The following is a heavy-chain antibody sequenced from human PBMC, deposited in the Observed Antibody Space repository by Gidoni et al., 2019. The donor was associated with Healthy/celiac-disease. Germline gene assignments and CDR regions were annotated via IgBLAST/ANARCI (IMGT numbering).Heavy chain of an antibody. V-gene: IGHV4-30-4*01. CDR2: IYYSGST. J-gene: IGHJ4*02. CDR3: ARQSGSGSYWPPLVDY. D-gene: IGHD3-10*01. CDR1: GGSISSGDYY. Sequence: QVQLQESGPGLVKPSQTLSLTCTVSGGSISSGDYYWSWIRQPPGKGLEWIGYIYYSGSTYYNPSLKSRVTISVDTSKNQFSLKLSSVTAADTAVYYCARQSGSGSYWPPLVDYWGQGTLVTVSS.